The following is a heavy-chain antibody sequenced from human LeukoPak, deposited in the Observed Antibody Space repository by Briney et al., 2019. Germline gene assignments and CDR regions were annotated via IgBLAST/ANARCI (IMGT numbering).Heavy chain of an antibody. CDR3: AKDQSRSCPFDAFDI. Sequence: GGSLRLSCAASGFTFSSYGMHWVRQAPGKGLEWVAVISYDGSNKYYADSVKGRFTISRDNSKNTLYLQMNSLRAEDTAVYYCAKDQSRSCPFDAFDIWGQGTMVTVSS. D-gene: IGHD1-26*01. J-gene: IGHJ3*02. CDR2: ISYDGSNK. CDR1: GFTFSSYG. V-gene: IGHV3-30*18.